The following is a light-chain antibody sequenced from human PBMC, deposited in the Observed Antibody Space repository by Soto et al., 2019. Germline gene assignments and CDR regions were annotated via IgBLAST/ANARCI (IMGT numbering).Light chain of an antibody. Sequence: EIVSTQSPATLSVSPGERATLSFRASQSVSNNLAWYQQQPGQAPMLLIFGASTRATGVPARFSGSGSGTDFTLTINSLQSEDFAVYYCQQSNNWPWTFGQGTKVDIK. CDR3: QQSNNWPWT. V-gene: IGKV3-15*01. J-gene: IGKJ1*01. CDR1: QSVSNN. CDR2: GAS.